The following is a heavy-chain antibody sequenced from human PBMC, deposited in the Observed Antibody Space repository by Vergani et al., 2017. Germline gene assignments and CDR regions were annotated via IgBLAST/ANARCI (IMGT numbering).Heavy chain of an antibody. CDR2: ISYDGSNK. V-gene: IGHV3-30*18. J-gene: IGHJ4*02. D-gene: IGHD3-9*01. CDR3: AKDSSKGYYDILTGYYDY. Sequence: QVQLQQWGAGLLKPSETLSLTCAVYGGSFSGYYWSWIRQPPGKGLEWGAVISYDGSNKYYADSVKGRFTISRDNAKNSLYLQMNSLRAEDTALYYCAKDSSKGYYDILTGYYDYWGQGTLVTVSS. CDR1: GGSFSGYY.